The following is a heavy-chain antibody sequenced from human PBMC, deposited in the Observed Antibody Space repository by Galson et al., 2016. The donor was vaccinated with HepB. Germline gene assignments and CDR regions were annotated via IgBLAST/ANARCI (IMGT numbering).Heavy chain of an antibody. CDR3: ARDRGGYNPLDY. D-gene: IGHD5-24*01. CDR2: IYNSGNT. V-gene: IGHV4-59*01. Sequence: SETLSLTCTVSGGSISSYYWSWIRQPPGKGLEWMGYIYNSGNTNYNPSLKSRVTISVDTSKNQISLKLTSVSAADTAVYYCARDRGGYNPLDYWGQGMLVTVSS. J-gene: IGHJ4*02. CDR1: GGSISSYY.